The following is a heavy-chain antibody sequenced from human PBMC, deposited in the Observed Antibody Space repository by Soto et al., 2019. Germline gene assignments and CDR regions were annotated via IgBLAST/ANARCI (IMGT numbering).Heavy chain of an antibody. J-gene: IGHJ6*03. CDR2: ISWNSDSI. CDR1: GFTFDDYA. D-gene: IGHD6-19*01. Sequence: GGSLRLSCAASGFTFDDYAMHWVRQAPGKGLEWVSGISWNSDSIGYADSVKDRFTISRDNAKNSLYLQMNSLRAEDTALYYCEKVAVAGTSYYYYYMDFWGKGTTVTVPS. V-gene: IGHV3-9*01. CDR3: EKVAVAGTSYYYYYMDF.